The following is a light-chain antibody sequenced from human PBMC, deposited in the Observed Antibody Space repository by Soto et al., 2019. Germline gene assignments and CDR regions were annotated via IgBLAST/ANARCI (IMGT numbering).Light chain of an antibody. Sequence: DIQMTQSPSTLSASVGDRVTITCRASQSISSWLAWYQQKPGKAPKLLIYDASSLESGVPSRFSGSGSGTEFTLTIISLQPDDFATYYCQQYNSYLYNFGQGTKLDLK. V-gene: IGKV1-5*01. CDR2: DAS. CDR1: QSISSW. J-gene: IGKJ2*01. CDR3: QQYNSYLYN.